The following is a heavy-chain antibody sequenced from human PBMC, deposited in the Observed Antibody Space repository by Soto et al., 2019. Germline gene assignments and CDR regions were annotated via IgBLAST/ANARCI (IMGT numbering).Heavy chain of an antibody. D-gene: IGHD2-21*02. CDR3: ARAVHIAVVTASFDY. CDR2: IHPSGGGT. V-gene: IGHV1-46*02. Sequence: QVQLVQSGAEVRKPGASVKVSCKPSGYTFNTYYLHWLRQAPGQALEWMGVIHPSGGGTTYAQKFLRRFTVPRDTATTAFFMALSSLRSDATAVYYCARAVHIAVVTASFDYWGQGTLVTVSS. CDR1: GYTFNTYY. J-gene: IGHJ4*02.